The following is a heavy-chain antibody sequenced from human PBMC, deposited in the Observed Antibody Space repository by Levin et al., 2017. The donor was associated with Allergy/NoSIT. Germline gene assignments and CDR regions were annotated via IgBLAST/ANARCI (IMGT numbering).Heavy chain of an antibody. D-gene: IGHD3-9*01. V-gene: IGHV4-30-4*01. CDR1: GGSISSGDYY. J-gene: IGHJ6*02. CDR3: ARDEYDILTGRGYGMDV. CDR2: IYYSGST. Sequence: SQTLSLTCTVSGGSISSGDYYWSWIRQPPGKGLEWIGYIYYSGSTYYNPSLKSRVTISVDTSKNQFSLKLSSVTAADTAVYYCARDEYDILTGRGYGMDVWGQGTTVTVSS.